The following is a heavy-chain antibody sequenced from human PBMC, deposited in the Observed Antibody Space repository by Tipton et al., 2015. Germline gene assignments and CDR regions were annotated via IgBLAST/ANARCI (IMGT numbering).Heavy chain of an antibody. Sequence: QVQLVQSGAEVKKPGSSVRVSCKLSGDILGNYGISWVRQAPGQGLEWIGGIVTAFGSTKYAQKFQDRVEIAADELTSTVYMEVTSLRFDDTALYYCAGGDDIRRKMDHFYYFLDVWGQGTRVTVSS. CDR2: IVTAFGST. CDR1: GDILGNYG. D-gene: IGHD5-24*01. J-gene: IGHJ6*02. CDR3: AGGDDIRRKMDHFYYFLDV. V-gene: IGHV1-69*01.